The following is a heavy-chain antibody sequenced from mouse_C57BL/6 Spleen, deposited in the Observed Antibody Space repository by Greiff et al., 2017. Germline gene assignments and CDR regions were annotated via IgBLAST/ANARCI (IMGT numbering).Heavy chain of an antibody. D-gene: IGHD3-2*02. CDR2: IYPGSGNT. V-gene: IGHV1-66*01. CDR1: GYSFTSYY. CDR3: ARPDSSGYGFAD. J-gene: IGHJ3*01. Sequence: QVQLQQSGPELVKPGASVKISCKASGYSFTSYYIHWVKQRPGQGLEWIGWIYPGSGNTKYNEKFKGKATLTADTSSSTAYMQLSSLTSEDSAVYYCARPDSSGYGFADWGQGTLVTVSA.